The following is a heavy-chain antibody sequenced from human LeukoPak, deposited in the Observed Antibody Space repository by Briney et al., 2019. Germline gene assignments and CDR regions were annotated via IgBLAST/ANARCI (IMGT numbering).Heavy chain of an antibody. Sequence: PGGSLRLSCAASGFTVSSYAMCWVRQARGKGLEWVSAISGSGGSTYYADSVKGRFTISRDNSKNTLYLQMNSLRAEDTAVYYCAKAIYSSSRMDVWGQGTTVTVSS. CDR3: AKAIYSSSRMDV. CDR2: ISGSGGST. J-gene: IGHJ6*02. CDR1: GFTVSSYA. D-gene: IGHD6-13*01. V-gene: IGHV3-23*01.